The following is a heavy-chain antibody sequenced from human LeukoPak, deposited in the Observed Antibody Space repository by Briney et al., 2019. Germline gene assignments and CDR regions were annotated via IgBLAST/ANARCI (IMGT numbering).Heavy chain of an antibody. V-gene: IGHV3-7*01. CDR1: GFTFTKYW. J-gene: IGHJ4*02. D-gene: IGHD3-3*01. Sequence: PGGSVRLSCAASGFTFTKYWMTWVRQAPGKGLEWVANIKQDGSERNYVDTVKGRFIISRDNAKNLLYLQMNSLRAEDTAVYYCARENWALYDWGPGTLVTVSS. CDR2: IKQDGSER. CDR3: ARENWALYD.